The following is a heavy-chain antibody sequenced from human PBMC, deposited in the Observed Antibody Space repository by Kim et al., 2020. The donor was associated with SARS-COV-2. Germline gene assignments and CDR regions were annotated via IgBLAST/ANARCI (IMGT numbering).Heavy chain of an antibody. J-gene: IGHJ6*02. CDR3: AREEGTSTSCYDV. V-gene: IGHV1-69*04. Sequence: YAQKFQGRVTITADKSTSTAYMELSSLRSEDTAVYYCAREEGTSTSCYDVWGQGTTVTVSS. D-gene: IGHD2-2*01.